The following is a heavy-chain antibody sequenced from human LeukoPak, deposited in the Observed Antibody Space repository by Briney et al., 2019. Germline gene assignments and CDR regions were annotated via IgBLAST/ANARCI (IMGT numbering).Heavy chain of an antibody. CDR1: GFTLSSYW. Sequence: GGSLRLSCAASGFTLSSYWMSWVRQAPGKGLEWVANIKQDGSEKYYVDSVKGRFTISRDNAKNSLCLQMISLRAEATAVYYCARVGGRYSPLGYWGQGTLVTVSS. V-gene: IGHV3-7*01. CDR3: ARVGGRYSPLGY. J-gene: IGHJ4*02. D-gene: IGHD3-16*02. CDR2: IKQDGSEK.